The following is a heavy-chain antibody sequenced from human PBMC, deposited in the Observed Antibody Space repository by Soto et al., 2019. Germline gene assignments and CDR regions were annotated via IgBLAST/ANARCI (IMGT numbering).Heavy chain of an antibody. D-gene: IGHD2-8*02. Sequence: PSETLSLTCTFSGDSISSSKYYWTWIRQPPGTGLEWIGEINHSGSTNYNPSLKSRVTISVDTSKNQFSLKLTSVTAADTAVYYCARDKITGLFDYWGQGTLVTVSS. J-gene: IGHJ4*02. CDR3: ARDKITGLFDY. CDR2: INHSGST. V-gene: IGHV4-39*07. CDR1: GDSISSSKYY.